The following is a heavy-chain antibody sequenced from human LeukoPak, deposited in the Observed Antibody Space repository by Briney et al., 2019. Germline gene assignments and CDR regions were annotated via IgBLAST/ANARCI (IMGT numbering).Heavy chain of an antibody. CDR1: GGSFSGYY. Sequence: SETLSLTCAVYGGSFSGYYWSWIRQPPGKGLECIGEINHSGSTNYNPSLKSRVTISVDTSKNQFSLKLSSVTAADTAVYYCARHVRAAKTDYWGQGTLVTVSS. V-gene: IGHV4-34*01. D-gene: IGHD3-16*01. CDR3: ARHVRAAKTDY. CDR2: INHSGST. J-gene: IGHJ4*02.